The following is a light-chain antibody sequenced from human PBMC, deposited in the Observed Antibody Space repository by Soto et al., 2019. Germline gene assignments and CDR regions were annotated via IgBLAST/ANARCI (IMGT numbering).Light chain of an antibody. J-gene: IGKJ4*01. CDR3: EQYNNWPPVT. CDR1: QSISNN. Sequence: EIVMTQSPATLSVSPGESATLSCRASQSISNNLAWYQQKPGQTPRLLIYGASTRASGVPARVSGSGSGTECTLTISSLPSEDFAVHYWEQYNNWPPVTLGGGTKVEI. V-gene: IGKV3-15*01. CDR2: GAS.